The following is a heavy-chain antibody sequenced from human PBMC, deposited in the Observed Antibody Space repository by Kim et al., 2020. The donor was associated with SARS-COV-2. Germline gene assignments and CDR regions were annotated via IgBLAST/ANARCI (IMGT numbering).Heavy chain of an antibody. CDR2: ISGGGSNK. CDR1: GFTFRSYE. Sequence: GGSLRLSCAASGFTFRSYEMHWVRQAPGKGLEWVSFISGGGSNKYYADSVKGRFTISRDNAKNSLYLQMNGLRAEDTAVYYCAREVVVSPDAFDIWGHGTMVTVSS. V-gene: IGHV3-48*03. D-gene: IGHD3-22*01. CDR3: AREVVVSPDAFDI. J-gene: IGHJ3*02.